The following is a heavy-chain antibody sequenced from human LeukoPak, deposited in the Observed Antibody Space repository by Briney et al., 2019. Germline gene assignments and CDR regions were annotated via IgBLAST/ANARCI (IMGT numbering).Heavy chain of an antibody. J-gene: IGHJ4*02. CDR3: ATAPTGDGSGSSPDY. Sequence: GASVKVSCKVSGYTLTELSMHWVRQAPGKGLEWMGGFDPEDGETIYAQKFQGRVTMTEDTSTDTAYMELSSLRSEHTAVYYCATAPTGDGSGSSPDYWGQGTLVTVSS. D-gene: IGHD3-10*01. CDR1: GYTLTELS. V-gene: IGHV1-24*01. CDR2: FDPEDGET.